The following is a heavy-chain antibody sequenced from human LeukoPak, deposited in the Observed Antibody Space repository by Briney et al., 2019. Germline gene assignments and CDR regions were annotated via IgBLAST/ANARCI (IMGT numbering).Heavy chain of an antibody. V-gene: IGHV3-7*01. CDR1: GITFSRYW. D-gene: IGHD2-15*01. CDR2: IHPEGSQK. J-gene: IGHJ4*02. CDR3: ARSNLFSCGGNCYSFDY. Sequence: GGSLRLSCAASGITFSRYWMSWVRQAPGKGLEWVANIHPEGSQKDYVGSVEGRFTISRDNAKNSLSLQMYSLRAEDTAVYYCARSNLFSCGGNCYSFDYWGQGTLVTVSS.